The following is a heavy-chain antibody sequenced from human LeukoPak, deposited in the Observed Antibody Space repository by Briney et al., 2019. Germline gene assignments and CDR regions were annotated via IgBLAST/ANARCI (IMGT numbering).Heavy chain of an antibody. CDR1: GFTFSDYY. J-gene: IGHJ4*02. D-gene: IGHD3-10*01. Sequence: PGGSLRLSCAASGFTFSDYYMSWIRQAPGKRLEWVSYISSSSSYTNYADSVKGRFTISRDNAKNSLYLQMNSLRAEDTAVYYCARESFYYGSGSYYHNFDYWGQGTLVTVSS. CDR3: ARESFYYGSGSYYHNFDY. CDR2: ISSSSSYT. V-gene: IGHV3-11*06.